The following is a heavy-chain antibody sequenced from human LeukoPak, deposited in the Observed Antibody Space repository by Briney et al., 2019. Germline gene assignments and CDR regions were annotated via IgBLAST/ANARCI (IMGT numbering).Heavy chain of an antibody. D-gene: IGHD3-3*01. CDR2: ISSSSSYI. Sequence: GGSLRLSCAASGFTFSSYSMNWVRQAPGKGLEWVSSISSSSSYIYYADSVKGRFTISRDNAKNSLYLQMNSLRAEDTAVYYCARATRRGFWSGYYPNWFDPWGQGTLVTVSS. CDR3: ARATRRGFWSGYYPNWFDP. J-gene: IGHJ5*02. V-gene: IGHV3-21*01. CDR1: GFTFSSYS.